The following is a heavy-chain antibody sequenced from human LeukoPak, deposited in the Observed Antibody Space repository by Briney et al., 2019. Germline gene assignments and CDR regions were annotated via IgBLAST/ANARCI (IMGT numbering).Heavy chain of an antibody. Sequence: GGSLRLSCAASGFAFNNYVMTRVRQAPGKGLDWFSAISGSGDSTYYADSVKGRFTISRDDSKNTVYLQMNSLRAEDTAIYYCARLRGSGTYYSDYWGQGTLVTVSS. V-gene: IGHV3-23*01. D-gene: IGHD3-10*01. CDR1: GFAFNNYV. J-gene: IGHJ4*02. CDR2: ISGSGDST. CDR3: ARLRGSGTYYSDY.